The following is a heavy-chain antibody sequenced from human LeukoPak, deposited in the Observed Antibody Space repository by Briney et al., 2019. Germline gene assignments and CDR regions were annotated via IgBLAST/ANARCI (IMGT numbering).Heavy chain of an antibody. CDR2: ISSSSSYI. Sequence: GGSLRLSCAASGFTFSSYSMNWVRQAPGKGLEWVSSISSSSSYIYYADSVKGRFTISRDNAKNSLYLQMNSLRAADTAVYYCARDHLRTLGYWGQGTLVTVSS. D-gene: IGHD1-14*01. CDR3: ARDHLRTLGY. CDR1: GFTFSSYS. J-gene: IGHJ4*02. V-gene: IGHV3-21*04.